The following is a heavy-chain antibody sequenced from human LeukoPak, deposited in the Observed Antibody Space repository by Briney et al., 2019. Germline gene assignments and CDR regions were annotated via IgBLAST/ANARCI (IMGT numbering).Heavy chain of an antibody. CDR2: IANDGKDK. V-gene: IGHV3-30*18. D-gene: IGHD6-13*01. J-gene: IGHJ4*02. CDR3: AKGQQVGAAAYYFDS. Sequence: SGGSLRLSCAASGFTFSRYGLHWVRQAPGKGLEWVAVIANDGKDKKYADSVKGRLTISRDNSKSTLYLQMNSLRAEDTAVYYCAKGQQVGAAAYYFDSWGQGTLVTVSS. CDR1: GFTFSRYG.